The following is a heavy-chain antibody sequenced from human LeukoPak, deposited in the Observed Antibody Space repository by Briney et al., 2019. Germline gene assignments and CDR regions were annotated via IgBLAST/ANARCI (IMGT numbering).Heavy chain of an antibody. CDR2: ISSSSSTI. D-gene: IGHD1-26*01. J-gene: IGHJ4*02. V-gene: IGHV3-48*01. CDR1: GFTFSSYS. Sequence: GGSLRLSCAASGFTFSSYSMNRVRQAPGKGLEWVSYISSSSSTIYYADSVKGRFTISRDNAKNSLYLQMNSLRSDDTAVYYCAREAVGEDYWGQGTLVTVSS. CDR3: AREAVGEDY.